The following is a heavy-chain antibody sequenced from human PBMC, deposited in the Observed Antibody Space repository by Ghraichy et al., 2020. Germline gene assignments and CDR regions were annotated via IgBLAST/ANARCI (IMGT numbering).Heavy chain of an antibody. V-gene: IGHV4-34*01. CDR3: ARSLGGLGSPVGY. Sequence: SETLSLTCAVYGGSFSGYYWSWIRQPPGKGLEWIGEINHSGSTNYNPSLKSRVTISVDTSKNQFSLKLSSVTAADTAVYYCARSLGGLGSPVGYWGQGTLVTVSS. CDR2: INHSGST. D-gene: IGHD5/OR15-5a*01. J-gene: IGHJ4*02. CDR1: GGSFSGYY.